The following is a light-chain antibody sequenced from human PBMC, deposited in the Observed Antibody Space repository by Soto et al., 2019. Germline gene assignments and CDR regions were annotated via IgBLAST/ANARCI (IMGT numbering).Light chain of an antibody. CDR2: GAS. J-gene: IGKJ1*01. CDR3: QHYGTSVWT. CDR1: QSVSSSY. Sequence: EIVLTQSPGTLSLSPGERATLSCRASQSVSSSYLAWSQQKPGQAPRLLIYGASSRATGIPDRFSGSGSGTDFTLTISRLEPEDFAVYYCQHYGTSVWTFGQGTKVDIK. V-gene: IGKV3-20*01.